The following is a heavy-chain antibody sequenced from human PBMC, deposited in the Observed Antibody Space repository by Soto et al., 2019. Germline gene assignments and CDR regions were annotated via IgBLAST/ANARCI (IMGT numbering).Heavy chain of an antibody. J-gene: IGHJ6*02. CDR3: AKGRGDSSGYFRVPYYYYGMDV. CDR1: GFTFSSYA. Sequence: EVQLLESGGGLVQPGGSLRLSCAASGFTFSSYAMSWVRQAPGQGLEWVSAISGSGGSTYYADSVKGRFTISRDNSKNTLYLQMNSLRAEDTAVYYCAKGRGDSSGYFRVPYYYYGMDVWGQGTTVTVSS. D-gene: IGHD3-22*01. CDR2: ISGSGGST. V-gene: IGHV3-23*01.